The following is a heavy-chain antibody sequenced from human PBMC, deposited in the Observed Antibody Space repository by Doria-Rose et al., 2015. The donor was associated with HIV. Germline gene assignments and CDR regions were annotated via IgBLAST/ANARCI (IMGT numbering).Heavy chain of an antibody. D-gene: IGHD3-3*01. CDR2: ISWDSGAK. Sequence: VQLQESGGGLVQPGRSLRPSCVGSGFSFESYAMHRVRLAPGKGLEWVAGISWDSGAKGNADSVEGRFTIFRDNAKKSVYLEMRSLRPEDTAFYYCAKAPIIGPKYYFYMDVWGKGTSVTVSS. CDR1: GFSFESYA. J-gene: IGHJ6*03. V-gene: IGHV3-9*01. CDR3: AKAPIIGPKYYFYMDV.